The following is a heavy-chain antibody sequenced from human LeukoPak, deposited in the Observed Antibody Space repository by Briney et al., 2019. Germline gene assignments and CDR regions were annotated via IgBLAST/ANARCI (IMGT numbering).Heavy chain of an antibody. V-gene: IGHV3-48*03. J-gene: IGHJ4*02. CDR3: ARTRGNYFDY. Sequence: GGSLRLSCAASGVTFSNYEMNWVRQVPGKGLEWLSYISSSGSTIYYADSVKGRFTISRDNSKNTLYLQMNSLRAEDTAVYYCARTRGNYFDYWGQGTLVTVSS. CDR1: GVTFSNYE. CDR2: ISSSGSTI.